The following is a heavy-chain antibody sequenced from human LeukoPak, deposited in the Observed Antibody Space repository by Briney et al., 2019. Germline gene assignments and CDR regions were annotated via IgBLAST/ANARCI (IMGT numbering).Heavy chain of an antibody. Sequence: PGGSLRLSCAASGFTVSSNYMSWVRQAPGKGLEWVSVIYSGGSTYYADFVKGRFTISRDNSKNTLYLQMNSLRAEDTAVYYCARDHPYYGSGSYFDYWGQGTLVTVSS. CDR3: ARDHPYYGSGSYFDY. CDR1: GFTVSSNY. D-gene: IGHD3-10*01. J-gene: IGHJ4*02. V-gene: IGHV3-53*01. CDR2: IYSGGST.